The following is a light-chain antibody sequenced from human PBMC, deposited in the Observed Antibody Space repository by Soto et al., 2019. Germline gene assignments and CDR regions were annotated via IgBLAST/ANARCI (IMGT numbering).Light chain of an antibody. CDR2: KAS. CDR1: QDISTY. V-gene: IGKV1-12*01. Sequence: DIQMTQSPSSVSSSLGDRVTITCGASQDISTYLAWYQQKPGKAPRLLIYKASSLESGVPSRFSGSGSGTEFTLTISRLKNDDFATYYCQQANSFTLTFGGGTKVDIK. J-gene: IGKJ4*01. CDR3: QQANSFTLT.